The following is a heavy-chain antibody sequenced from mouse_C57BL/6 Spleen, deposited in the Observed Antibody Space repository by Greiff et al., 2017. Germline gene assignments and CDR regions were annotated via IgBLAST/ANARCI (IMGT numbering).Heavy chain of an antibody. J-gene: IGHJ2*01. CDR2: IDPETGGT. Sequence: VQLQQSGAELVRPGASVTLSCKASGYTFTDYEMHWVKQTPVHGLEWIGAIDPETGGTAYNQKFKGKAILTADKSSSTAYIELRSLTSEDSAVYYCTREDYDGRYFDDWGQGTTLTVSS. CDR1: GYTFTDYE. D-gene: IGHD2-4*01. CDR3: TREDYDGRYFDD. V-gene: IGHV1-15*01.